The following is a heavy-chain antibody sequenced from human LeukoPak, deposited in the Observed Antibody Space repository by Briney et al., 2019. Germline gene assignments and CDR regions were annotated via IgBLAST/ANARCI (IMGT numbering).Heavy chain of an antibody. CDR3: ARGGHIVATMHYYYYGMDV. Sequence: QAGGSLRLSCGASGFTFSTYGMQWVRQAPGKGLEWVAVMWYDGSNKYYADSVKGRFTISRDNSKNTLYLQMNSLRAEDTAVYYCARGGHIVATMHYYYYGMDVWGQGTTVTVSS. CDR2: MWYDGSNK. CDR1: GFTFSTYG. J-gene: IGHJ6*02. V-gene: IGHV3-33*01. D-gene: IGHD5-12*01.